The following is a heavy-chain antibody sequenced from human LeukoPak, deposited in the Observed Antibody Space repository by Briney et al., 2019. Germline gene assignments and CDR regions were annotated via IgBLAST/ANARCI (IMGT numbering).Heavy chain of an antibody. V-gene: IGHV4-59*01. CDR2: IYYSGST. CDR1: GGSISSYY. CDR3: ARVGRGHFDY. J-gene: IGHJ4*02. Sequence: SETLSLTCTVSGGSISSYYWRWIRQPPGKGLEWIGYIYYSGSTNYNPSLKSRVTISVDTSKNQFSLKLSSVTAADTAVYYCARVGRGHFDYWGQGTLVTVSS.